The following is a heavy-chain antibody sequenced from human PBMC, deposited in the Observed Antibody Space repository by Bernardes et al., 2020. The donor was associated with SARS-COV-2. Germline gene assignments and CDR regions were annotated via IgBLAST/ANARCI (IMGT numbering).Heavy chain of an antibody. D-gene: IGHD6-6*01. CDR2: ISSSSSTI. J-gene: IGHJ4*02. V-gene: IGHV3-48*01. CDR3: ARATDLYSSSAGFDY. CDR1: GFTFSSYS. Sequence: GSLRLSCAASGFTFSSYSMNWVRQAPGKGLEWVSYISSSSSTIYYADSVKGRFTISRDNAKNSLYLQMNSLRAEDTAVYYCARATDLYSSSAGFDYWGQGTLVTVSS.